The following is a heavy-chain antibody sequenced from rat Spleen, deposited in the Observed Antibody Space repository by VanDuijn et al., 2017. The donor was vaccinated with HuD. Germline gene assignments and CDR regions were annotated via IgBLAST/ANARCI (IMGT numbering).Heavy chain of an antibody. V-gene: IGHV5S10*01. J-gene: IGHJ2*01. D-gene: IGHD1-4*01. CDR1: GFTFSDDN. CDR2: IIYDGTRT. Sequence: EVQLVESGGGLVQPGRSLKLSCAASGFTFSDDNMAWVRQAPKKGLEWVATIIYDGTRTFYRDSVKGRFSVSRDNAKNTLYLQMDSLRSEDTATYYCTTYPFDYWGQGVLVTVSS. CDR3: TTYPFDY.